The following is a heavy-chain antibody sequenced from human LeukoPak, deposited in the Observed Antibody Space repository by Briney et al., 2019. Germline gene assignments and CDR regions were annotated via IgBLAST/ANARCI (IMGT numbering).Heavy chain of an antibody. CDR1: GGTFSSYA. Sequence: GASVKVSCKASGGTFSSYAISWVRQAPGQGLEWMGRIIPILGIANYAQKFQGRVTITADKSTSTAYMELSSLRSEDTAVYYCARTLADDDFDYWGQGTLVTASS. D-gene: IGHD2-15*01. CDR3: ARTLADDDFDY. V-gene: IGHV1-69*04. CDR2: IIPILGIA. J-gene: IGHJ4*02.